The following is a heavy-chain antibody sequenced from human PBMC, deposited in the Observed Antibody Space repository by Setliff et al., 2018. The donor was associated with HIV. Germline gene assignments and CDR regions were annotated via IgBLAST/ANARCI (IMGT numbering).Heavy chain of an antibody. CDR3: AREGQVVVTAKGFDY. CDR2: VNTVGGGA. D-gene: IGHD2-15*01. J-gene: IGHJ4*02. Sequence: GASVKVSCKTSRYTFTNYYMHWMRQAPGQGLEWMGVVNTVGGGASYAQKFQGRLTVTRDTSTSTVYMELSSLRSEDTAVYYCAREGQVVVTAKGFDYWGLGTLVTVSS. CDR1: RYTFTNYY. V-gene: IGHV1-46*01.